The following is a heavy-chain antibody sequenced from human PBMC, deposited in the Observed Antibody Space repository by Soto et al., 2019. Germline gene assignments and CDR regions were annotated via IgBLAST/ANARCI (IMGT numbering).Heavy chain of an antibody. V-gene: IGHV4-39*01. CDR1: GGSISSSSYY. Sequence: SETLSLTCTVSGGSISSSSYYWGWIREPPGKGREWIGSIYYSGSTYYNPSLKSRVTISVDTSKNQFSLKLSSVTAADTAVYYCARLDAAAVVVITPRLYNWFDPWGQGTLVTVSS. J-gene: IGHJ5*02. CDR2: IYYSGST. CDR3: ARLDAAAVVVITPRLYNWFDP. D-gene: IGHD3-22*01.